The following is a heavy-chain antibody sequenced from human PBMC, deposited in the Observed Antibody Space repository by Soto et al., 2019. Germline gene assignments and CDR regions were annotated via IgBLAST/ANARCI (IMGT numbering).Heavy chain of an antibody. D-gene: IGHD3-16*02. CDR3: ARGFSYRWVY. J-gene: IGHJ4*02. V-gene: IGHV4-30-4*01. CDR2: VSSYRGTT. Sequence: SETLSLTCTVSGGTINIGDDYLIWIRQPPGKGLEWIGYVSSYRGTTYYNPSLKSRLTISLGTPMNQFSLKLSSVAAADTAVYFCARGFSYRWVYWGQGTLVTVSS. CDR1: GGTINIGDDY.